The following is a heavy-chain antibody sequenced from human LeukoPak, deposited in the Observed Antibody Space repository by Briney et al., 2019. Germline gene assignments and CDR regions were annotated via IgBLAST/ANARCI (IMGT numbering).Heavy chain of an antibody. CDR3: AKSPNYGPDAFDI. V-gene: IGHV3-66*01. CDR2: IYSGGST. Sequence: GGSLRLSCAASGFTVSSNYMSWVRQAPGKGLEWVSVIYSGGSTYYADSVKGRFTISRDNSKNTLCLQMNSLRAEDTAVYYCAKSPNYGPDAFDIWGQGTMVTVSS. CDR1: GFTVSSNY. D-gene: IGHD3-10*01. J-gene: IGHJ3*02.